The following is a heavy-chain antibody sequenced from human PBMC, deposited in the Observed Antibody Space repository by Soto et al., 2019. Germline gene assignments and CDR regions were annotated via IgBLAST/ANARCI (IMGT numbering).Heavy chain of an antibody. J-gene: IGHJ3*02. Sequence: EVQLLESGGGLVQPGGSLRLSCAASGFTFSSYAMSGVRQAPGKGLEWVSAISGSGGSTYYADTLKGRFTISRDNSKNTLYLQMNSLRAKDTAVYYCVKDRYCWGGSCYSEWAFDIWGQGTMVTVSS. CDR1: GFTFSSYA. CDR3: VKDRYCWGGSCYSEWAFDI. CDR2: ISGSGGST. V-gene: IGHV3-23*01. D-gene: IGHD2-15*01.